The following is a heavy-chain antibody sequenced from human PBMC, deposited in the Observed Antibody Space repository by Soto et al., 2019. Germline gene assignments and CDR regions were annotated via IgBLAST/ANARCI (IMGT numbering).Heavy chain of an antibody. J-gene: IGHJ3*01. CDR2: VDPEGSGT. Sequence: EVQLVQSGAEVKKSGATMKISCKASGYTFSDYFMHWIQQAPGKGLEWMGLVDPEGSGTIYSEKFQGRLTLSADTSTHTAYMELSNLGSEDTAVYYCAFATSGNYGGFDFWGRGTLVTVSS. CDR3: AFATSGNYGGFDF. CDR1: GYTFSDYF. D-gene: IGHD4-17*01. V-gene: IGHV1-69-2*01.